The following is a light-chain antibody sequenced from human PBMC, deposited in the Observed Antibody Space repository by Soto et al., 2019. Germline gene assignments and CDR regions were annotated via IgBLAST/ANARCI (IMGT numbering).Light chain of an antibody. Sequence: DIVMTQSPATLSVSPGERATLSCRASQTVSSKLAGYQQKPGQAPRLLINGASTRGTGIPARLIGGRSGTEFTRITRSRQSEDVAAYYGRQSNNWCPPLTFCGGTKVDIK. CDR2: GAS. CDR3: RQSNNWCPPLT. V-gene: IGKV3-15*01. J-gene: IGKJ4*02. CDR1: QTVSSK.